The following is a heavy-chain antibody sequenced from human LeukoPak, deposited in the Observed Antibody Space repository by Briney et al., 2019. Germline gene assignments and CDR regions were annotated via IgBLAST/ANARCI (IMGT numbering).Heavy chain of an antibody. CDR2: ISSRSSYT. V-gene: IGHV3-11*06. CDR3: ARAPGSSSSWSYFDF. CDR1: GFAFSDYY. Sequence: SGGSLRLSCAASGFAFSDYYMSWIRQAPGKGLEWVSYISSRSSYTKYADSVRGRFTISRDNSKNTLYLQMNSLRAEDTAVYYCARAPGSSSSWSYFDFWGQGTLVTVSS. J-gene: IGHJ4*02. D-gene: IGHD6-13*01.